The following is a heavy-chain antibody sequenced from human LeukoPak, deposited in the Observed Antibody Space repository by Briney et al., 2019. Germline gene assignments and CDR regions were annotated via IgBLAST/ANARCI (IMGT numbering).Heavy chain of an antibody. CDR3: ARGLVIAAAKAFDI. D-gene: IGHD6-13*01. V-gene: IGHV4-34*01. CDR1: GGSFSGYY. CDR2: INHSGST. Sequence: SETLSLTCAVYGGSFSGYYWGWIRQPPGKGLEWIGEINHSGSTNYNPSLKSRVTISVDTSKNQFSLKLSSVTAADTAVYYCARGLVIAAAKAFDIWGQGTMVTVSS. J-gene: IGHJ3*02.